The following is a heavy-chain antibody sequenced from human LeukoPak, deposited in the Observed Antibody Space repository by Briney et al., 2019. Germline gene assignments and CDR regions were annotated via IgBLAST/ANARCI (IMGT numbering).Heavy chain of an antibody. CDR2: IYYSGST. Sequence: PSETLSLTCTVSGGSISSSSDYWGWIRQPPGKGLEWIGSIYYSGSTYYNPSLKSRVTISVDTSKNQFSLKLSSVTAADTAVYYCARHRTLYYYDSSGNPLHAFDIWGQGTMVTVSS. CDR3: ARHRTLYYYDSSGNPLHAFDI. D-gene: IGHD3-22*01. J-gene: IGHJ3*02. CDR1: GGSISSSSDY. V-gene: IGHV4-39*01.